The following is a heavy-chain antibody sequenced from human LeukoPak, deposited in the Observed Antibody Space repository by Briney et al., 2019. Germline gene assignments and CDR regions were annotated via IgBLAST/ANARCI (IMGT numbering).Heavy chain of an antibody. CDR2: IWFDGSKK. V-gene: IGHV3-30*02. Sequence: GGSLRLSCAASGFTFSSYGFYWGRQPPGKGLEWVALIWFDGSKKYYADSVKGRFAISRDSAKNTLYLQMNSLRTEDTAVYYCAKDRYYYGSESYPIEAFDVWGQGTMVSVS. CDR3: AKDRYYYGSESYPIEAFDV. J-gene: IGHJ3*01. D-gene: IGHD3-10*01. CDR1: GFTFSSYG.